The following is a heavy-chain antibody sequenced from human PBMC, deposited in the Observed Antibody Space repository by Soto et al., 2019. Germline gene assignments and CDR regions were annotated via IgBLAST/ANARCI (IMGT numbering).Heavy chain of an antibody. D-gene: IGHD4-17*01. CDR3: ARIPWADYGGIFDP. CDR1: GGSISRYY. V-gene: IGHV4-59*01. J-gene: IGHJ5*02. Sequence: LETLSLTCTVSGGSISRYYWSWIGQPPGKGLEWIGYIYYSGSTNYNPSLKSRVTISVDTSKNQFSLKLTSVTAADTAVYYCARIPWADYGGIFDPWGQGTLVTV. CDR2: IYYSGST.